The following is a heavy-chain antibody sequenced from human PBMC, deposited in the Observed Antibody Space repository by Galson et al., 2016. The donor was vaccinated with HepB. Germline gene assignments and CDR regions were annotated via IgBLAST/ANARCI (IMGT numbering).Heavy chain of an antibody. J-gene: IGHJ6*03. CDR1: RLSFNNAW. Sequence: SLRLSCAGARLSFNNAWMSWVRQAPGKGLECVGRFQRKTDGDQTDYATPVRGRFTISRDDSTDTLYLQMHSLKTEDTAVYFCTTASTIHYTNYYYMDVWGKGTTVTVSS. CDR2: FQRKTDGDQT. D-gene: IGHD2-2*01. V-gene: IGHV3-15*01. CDR3: TTASTIHYTNYYYMDV.